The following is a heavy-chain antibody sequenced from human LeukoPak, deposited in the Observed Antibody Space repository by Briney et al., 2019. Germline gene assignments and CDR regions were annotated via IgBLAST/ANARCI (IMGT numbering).Heavy chain of an antibody. V-gene: IGHV4-4*07. CDR1: GGSISSYY. CDR2: IYTSGST. CDR3: ARELQYYYDSSGLYAFDI. D-gene: IGHD3-22*01. J-gene: IGHJ3*02. Sequence: SETLSLTCTVSGGSISSYYWSWIRQPAGKGLEWIGRIYTSGSTNYNPSLKSRVTMSVDTSKNQFSLKLSSVTAADTAVYYCARELQYYYDSSGLYAFDIWGQGTMVTVSS.